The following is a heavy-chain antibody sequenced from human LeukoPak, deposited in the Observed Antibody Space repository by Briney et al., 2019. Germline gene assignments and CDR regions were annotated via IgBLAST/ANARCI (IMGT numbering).Heavy chain of an antibody. CDR2: MYYSGST. V-gene: IGHV4-61*08. D-gene: IGHD1-26*01. J-gene: IGHJ4*02. Sequence: SETLSLTCNVSGGSISSGGSRWSWIRQHPGKGLEWIGYMYYSGSTNYNPSLESRVTISVDTSKNQFSLKLSSVTAADTAVYYCARDQDWDLQSLRYFDYWGQGTLVTVSS. CDR1: GGSISSGGSR. CDR3: ARDQDWDLQSLRYFDY.